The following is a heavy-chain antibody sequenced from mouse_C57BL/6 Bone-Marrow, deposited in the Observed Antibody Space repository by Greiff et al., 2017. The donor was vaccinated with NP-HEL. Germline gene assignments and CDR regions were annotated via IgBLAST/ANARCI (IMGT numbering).Heavy chain of an antibody. D-gene: IGHD2-4*01. CDR2: ISSGGSYN. V-gene: IGHV5-6*01. Sequence: EVKLMESGGDLVKPGGSLKLSCAASGFTFSSYGMSWVRQTPDKRLEWVATISSGGSYNYYPDSVKGRFTISRDNAKNTLYLQMSSLKSEDTAMYYCARDDYAWFAYWGQGTLVTVSA. CDR3: ARDDYAWFAY. CDR1: GFTFSSYG. J-gene: IGHJ3*01.